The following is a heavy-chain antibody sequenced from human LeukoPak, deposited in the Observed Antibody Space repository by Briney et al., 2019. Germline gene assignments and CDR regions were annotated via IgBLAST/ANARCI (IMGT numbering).Heavy chain of an antibody. CDR3: AREAPTYYYDSRNAFDI. Sequence: SETLSLTCTVSGGSISSYYWSWIRQPAGKGLEWIGRIYTSGSTNHNPSLKSRVTISVDTSKNQFSLKLSSVTAADTAVYYCAREAPTYYYDSRNAFDIWGQGTMVTVSS. CDR2: IYTSGST. V-gene: IGHV4-4*07. J-gene: IGHJ3*02. CDR1: GGSISSYY. D-gene: IGHD3-22*01.